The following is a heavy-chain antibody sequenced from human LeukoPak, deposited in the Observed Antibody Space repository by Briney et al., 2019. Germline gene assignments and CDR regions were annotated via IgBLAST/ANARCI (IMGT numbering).Heavy chain of an antibody. Sequence: GGSLRLSCAASGVTFSNYEMNWVRQAPGKGLEWVSDISSSGSTKYYADSVKGRFTISRDNAKNSLYLQMNSLRAEDTAIYYCARPPDNDFWSGIMDVWGKGTTVTVSS. CDR3: ARPPDNDFWSGIMDV. CDR2: ISSSGSTK. D-gene: IGHD3-3*01. CDR1: GVTFSNYE. J-gene: IGHJ6*03. V-gene: IGHV3-48*03.